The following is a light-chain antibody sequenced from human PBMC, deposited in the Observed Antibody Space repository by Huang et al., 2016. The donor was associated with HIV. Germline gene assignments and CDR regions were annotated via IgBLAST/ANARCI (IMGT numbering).Light chain of an antibody. CDR3: MQALQTLATYS. CDR2: LGS. J-gene: IGKJ2*03. CDR1: QSLLQNNGHNY. Sequence: DIVLTQSPVSLPVTPGEPASISCRSSQSLLQNNGHNYLDWYLQKPGQPPQLLIYLGSDRASGVPDRFSGGGAGTDFTLKISRVEDEDVGTYYCMQALQTLATYSFGQGTKLEIK. V-gene: IGKV2-28*01.